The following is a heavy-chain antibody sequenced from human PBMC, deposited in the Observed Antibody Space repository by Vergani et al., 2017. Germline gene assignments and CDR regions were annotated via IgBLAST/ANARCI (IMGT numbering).Heavy chain of an antibody. Sequence: EVQLVQSGAEVKKPGESLRISCKGSGYSFTSYWISWVRQRPGKGLEWMGRDDPSDSYTNYSPSFQGHVTSSADKSISTAYLQWSSLKASDTAMYYCSRHRSSSPLVDPWGQGTLVTVSS. CDR1: GYSFTSYW. CDR3: SRHRSSSPLVDP. V-gene: IGHV5-10-1*03. CDR2: DDPSDSYT. J-gene: IGHJ5*02. D-gene: IGHD6-13*01.